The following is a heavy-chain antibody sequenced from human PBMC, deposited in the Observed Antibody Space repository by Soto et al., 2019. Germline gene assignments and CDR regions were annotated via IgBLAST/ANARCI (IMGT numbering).Heavy chain of an antibody. D-gene: IGHD3-22*01. CDR2: IIPIFGTA. CDR3: ATYYYDSSGYYLTYYFDY. CDR1: GGTFSSYA. Sequence: QVQLVQSGAEVKKPGSSVKVSCKASGGTFSSYAISWVRQAPGQGLEWMGGIIPIFGTANYAQKFQGRVTITADESTSTAYMELSSLRSEDTAVYYCATYYYDSSGYYLTYYFDYWGQGTLVTVSS. V-gene: IGHV1-69*01. J-gene: IGHJ4*02.